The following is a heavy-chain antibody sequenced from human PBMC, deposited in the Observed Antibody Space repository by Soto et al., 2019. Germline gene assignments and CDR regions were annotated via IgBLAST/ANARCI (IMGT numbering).Heavy chain of an antibody. CDR1: GYTFTNYA. Sequence: ASVKVSCKASGYTFTNYAMHWVRQAPGQRLEWMGWINAGNGNTKYSQKFQGRVTILRDTSASTAYMELSSLRSEDTAVYYCARDYRPDCSSTSCYNRLDPWGQGTLVTV. D-gene: IGHD2-2*02. CDR3: ARDYRPDCSSTSCYNRLDP. CDR2: INAGNGNT. J-gene: IGHJ5*02. V-gene: IGHV1-3*01.